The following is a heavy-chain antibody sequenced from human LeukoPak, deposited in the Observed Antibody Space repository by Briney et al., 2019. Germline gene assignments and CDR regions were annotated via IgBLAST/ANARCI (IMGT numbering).Heavy chain of an antibody. CDR1: GFTFSDYA. J-gene: IGHJ6*03. Sequence: GGSLRLSCAASGFTFSDYAIHWVRHCPGKGLEYVSTISGNGGSTFYANSVKGRFTISRDNSKNTVYLQMGSLRAEDMAVYYCARSGYYDSSGYFDYYYYMDVWGKGTTVTISS. CDR3: ARSGYYDSSGYFDYYYYMDV. D-gene: IGHD3-22*01. V-gene: IGHV3-64*01. CDR2: ISGNGGST.